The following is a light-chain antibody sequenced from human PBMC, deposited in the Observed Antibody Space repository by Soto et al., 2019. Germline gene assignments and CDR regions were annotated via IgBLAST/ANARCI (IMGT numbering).Light chain of an antibody. V-gene: IGKV3-20*01. CDR3: QQYGSSPLS. CDR2: GAS. J-gene: IGKJ4*01. CDR1: QAVSNSY. Sequence: EIVLTQSPGTLSLSPGEIASLSCRASQAVSNSYLAWYQQKPGQAPRLLIYGASSRATGIPARFSGGGSGTDFTLAISRLEPEDFAVYYCQQYGSSPLSFGGGTKVDIK.